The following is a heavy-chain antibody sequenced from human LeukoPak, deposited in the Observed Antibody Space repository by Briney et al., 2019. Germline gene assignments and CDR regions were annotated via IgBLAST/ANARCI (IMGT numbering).Heavy chain of an antibody. Sequence: SEPLSFTCTVSGGSISSGGYYWSWIRQHPGKGLEWIGYIYCSGNTSYNPSLKSRVTISVDTSKNQFSLKLSSVTAADTAVYYCAREVRGYCSSTSCYAHYYYYYMDVWGKGTTVTVSS. CDR3: AREVRGYCSSTSCYAHYYYYYMDV. CDR1: GGSISSGGYY. D-gene: IGHD2-2*01. V-gene: IGHV4-31*03. J-gene: IGHJ6*03. CDR2: IYCSGNT.